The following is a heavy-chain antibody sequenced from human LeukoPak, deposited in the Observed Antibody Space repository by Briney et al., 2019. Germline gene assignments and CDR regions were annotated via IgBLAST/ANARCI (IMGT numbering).Heavy chain of an antibody. J-gene: IGHJ4*02. Sequence: KPSETLSLTCPVSGGPISSSSYYWGWVPQPPGKGLGGVGSIYYSGSTYYNPSLKSRVTISVDTSKNQFSLKLSSVTAADTAVYYCARAWTIFGVNNLDYWGQGTLVTVSS. D-gene: IGHD3-3*01. V-gene: IGHV4-39*01. CDR3: ARAWTIFGVNNLDY. CDR1: GGPISSSSYY. CDR2: IYYSGST.